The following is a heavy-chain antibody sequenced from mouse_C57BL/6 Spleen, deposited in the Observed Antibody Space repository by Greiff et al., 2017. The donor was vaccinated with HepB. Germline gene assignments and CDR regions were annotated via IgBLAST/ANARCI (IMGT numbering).Heavy chain of an antibody. CDR2: ISSGGDYI. D-gene: IGHD1-1*01. J-gene: IGHJ4*01. CDR1: GFTFSSYA. CDR3: TRAGGSSHAMDY. Sequence: EVKVEESGEGLVKPGGSLKLSCAASGFTFSSYAMSWVRQTPEKRLEWVAYISSGGDYIYYADTVKGRFTISRDNARNTLYLQMSSLKSEDTAMYYCTRAGGSSHAMDYWGQGTSVTVSS. V-gene: IGHV5-9-1*02.